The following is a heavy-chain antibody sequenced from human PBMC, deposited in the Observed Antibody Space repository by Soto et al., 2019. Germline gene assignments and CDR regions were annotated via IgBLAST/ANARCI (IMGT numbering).Heavy chain of an antibody. V-gene: IGHV3-21*01. CDR3: ARVTGSYSGNKLIDY. CDR2: ITRSSDYI. Sequence: WGSLRLSCAGSGFAFSTYSMNWVRQAPGKGLERVSSITRSSDYIYYADSVKGRFTISRDNAKNSLYLQMNGLRAEDTAVYYCARVTGSYSGNKLIDYWGQGTLVTVSS. J-gene: IGHJ4*02. CDR1: GFAFSTYS. D-gene: IGHD1-26*01.